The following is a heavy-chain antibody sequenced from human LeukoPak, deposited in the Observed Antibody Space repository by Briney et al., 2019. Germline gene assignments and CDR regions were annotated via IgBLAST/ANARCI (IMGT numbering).Heavy chain of an antibody. D-gene: IGHD3-10*01. CDR1: GCSISSGGYY. J-gene: IGHJ4*02. Sequence: SQTLSLTCTVSGCSISSGGYYWSWIRQHPGKGLEWIGYIYYSGSTYYNPSLKSRVTISVDTSKNQFSLKLSSVTSADTAVYYCARSSRGLLDYWGQGTLVTVAS. V-gene: IGHV4-31*03. CDR2: IYYSGST. CDR3: ARSSRGLLDY.